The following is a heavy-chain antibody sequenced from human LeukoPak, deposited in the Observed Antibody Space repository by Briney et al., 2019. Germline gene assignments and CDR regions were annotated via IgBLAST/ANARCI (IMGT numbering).Heavy chain of an antibody. CDR1: GFTFSSYA. Sequence: PGGSLRLSCAASGFTFSSYAMHWVRQAPGKGLEYVSAISSNGGSTYYANSVKGRFTISRDNSKNTLYLQMGSLRAEDMAVYYCAKVGSDWYLYYCDYWGQGTLVTVSS. V-gene: IGHV3-64*01. D-gene: IGHD6-19*01. J-gene: IGHJ4*02. CDR2: ISSNGGST. CDR3: AKVGSDWYLYYCDY.